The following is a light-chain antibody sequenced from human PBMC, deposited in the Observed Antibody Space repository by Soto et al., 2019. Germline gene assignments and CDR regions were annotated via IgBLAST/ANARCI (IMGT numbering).Light chain of an antibody. J-gene: IGKJ1*01. CDR2: WAS. CDR3: QQYYSTPPT. Sequence: DIVMTQSPDSLAVSLGERATINCKSSQSGLYSPNTKNSLAWYQQKPGQPPKLFIYWASIRETGVPDRFSGSGSGTDFTLTISSLQAEDVAVYYCQQYYSTPPTFGQGTKVDIK. V-gene: IGKV4-1*01. CDR1: QSGLYSPNTKNS.